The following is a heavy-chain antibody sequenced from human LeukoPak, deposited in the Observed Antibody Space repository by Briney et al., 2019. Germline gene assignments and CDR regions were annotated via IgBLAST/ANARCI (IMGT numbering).Heavy chain of an antibody. Sequence: GGSLRLSCAASGFTVNSNYMSWVRQAPGKGLEWVSVIYSGGSTYYADSVKGRFTISRDNSKNTLYLQMNSLRAEDTAVYYCARGLVNYYDSSGYYSDYWGQGTLVTVSS. V-gene: IGHV3-66*01. D-gene: IGHD3-22*01. CDR2: IYSGGST. CDR1: GFTVNSNY. CDR3: ARGLVNYYDSSGYYSDY. J-gene: IGHJ4*02.